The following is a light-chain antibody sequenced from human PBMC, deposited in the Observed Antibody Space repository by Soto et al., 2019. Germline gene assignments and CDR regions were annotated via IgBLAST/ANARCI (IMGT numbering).Light chain of an antibody. CDR2: GAS. J-gene: IGKJ2*01. Sequence: EIVMTQSPATLSLSPGERATLSCRASRSVSSNVAWYQQIPGQTPRLLIYGASTRATGIPVRFSGSGSGTEFTLTISSLQSEDFAVYYCHQYDDGPYTVGQGTKVDIK. CDR1: RSVSSN. CDR3: HQYDDGPYT. V-gene: IGKV3-15*01.